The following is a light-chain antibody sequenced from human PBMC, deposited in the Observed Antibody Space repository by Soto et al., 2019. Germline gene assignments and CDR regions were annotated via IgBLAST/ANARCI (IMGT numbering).Light chain of an antibody. CDR3: QQYHRSSIT. CDR2: DAS. Sequence: DIQMTQSPSTLSASVRERVTITCRASQSLNNDLAWYQQKPGKAPNLLIYDASTLERGVPSRFSGTGSGTEFTLAINSLQPDDFATYYCQQYHRSSITFGQGTRLEIK. V-gene: IGKV1-5*01. J-gene: IGKJ5*01. CDR1: QSLNND.